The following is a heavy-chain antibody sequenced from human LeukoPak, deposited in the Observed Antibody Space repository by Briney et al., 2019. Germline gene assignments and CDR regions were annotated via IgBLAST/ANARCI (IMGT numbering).Heavy chain of an antibody. CDR3: ARTPVVAANRDYFDY. D-gene: IGHD2-15*01. CDR2: ISWNSGSI. Sequence: PGRSLRLSCAASGFTFDDYAMHWVRQAPGKGLEWVSGISWNSGSIGYADSVKGRFTISRDNAKNSLYLQMNSLRAEDTALYYCARTPVVAANRDYFDYWGQGTLVTVSS. CDR1: GFTFDDYA. J-gene: IGHJ4*02. V-gene: IGHV3-9*01.